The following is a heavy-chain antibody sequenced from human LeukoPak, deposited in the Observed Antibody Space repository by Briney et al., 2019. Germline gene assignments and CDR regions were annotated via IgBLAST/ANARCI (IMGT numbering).Heavy chain of an antibody. Sequence: SVKVSCKASGGTFSSYAISWVRQAPGQGLEWMGGIIPIFGTANYAQKFQGRVTITTDESTSTAYMELSSLRSEDTAVYYCASQGHDYSNYVADYFDYWGQGTLVTVSS. J-gene: IGHJ4*02. CDR3: ASQGHDYSNYVADYFDY. V-gene: IGHV1-69*05. CDR1: GGTFSSYA. CDR2: IIPIFGTA. D-gene: IGHD4-11*01.